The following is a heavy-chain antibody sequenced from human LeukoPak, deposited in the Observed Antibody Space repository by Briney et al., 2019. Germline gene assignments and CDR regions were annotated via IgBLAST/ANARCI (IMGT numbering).Heavy chain of an antibody. J-gene: IGHJ4*02. V-gene: IGHV3-21*01. CDR3: ATYYYGSGSYYPDY. Sequence: GGSLRLSCAASGFTLSSYWMSWVRQAPGKGLEWVSSISSSSSYIYYADSVKGRFTISRDNAKNSLYLQMNSLRAEDTAVYYCATYYYGSGSYYPDYWGQGTLVTVSS. CDR2: ISSSSSYI. CDR1: GFTLSSYW. D-gene: IGHD3-10*01.